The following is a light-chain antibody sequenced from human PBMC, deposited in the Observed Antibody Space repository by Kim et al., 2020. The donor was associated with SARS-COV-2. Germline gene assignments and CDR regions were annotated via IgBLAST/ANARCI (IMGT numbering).Light chain of an antibody. J-gene: IGKJ5*01. Sequence: EIVLTQSPVTLSLSPGERATLSCGASQSIAFHLAWYQQRPGQAPRLLIFDASNRATGIPARFSGRGSGTDFTLTISSLEPEDFGVYYCRQRSNWPITFGQGTRLEIK. CDR1: QSIAFH. CDR2: DAS. V-gene: IGKV3-11*01. CDR3: RQRSNWPIT.